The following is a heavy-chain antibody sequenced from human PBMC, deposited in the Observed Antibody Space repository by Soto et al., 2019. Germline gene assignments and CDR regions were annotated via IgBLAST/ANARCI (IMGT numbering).Heavy chain of an antibody. CDR1: GGSISSSSYY. CDR2: IYYSGST. CDR3: AVRRDGYKFDY. Sequence: PSETLCLTCTVSGGSISSSSYYGGWIRQPPGKGLEWIGSIYYSGSTYYNPSLKSRVTISVDTSKNQFSLKLSSVTAADTAVYYCAVRRDGYKFDYWGQGTLVTVSS. D-gene: IGHD5-12*01. V-gene: IGHV4-39*01. J-gene: IGHJ4*02.